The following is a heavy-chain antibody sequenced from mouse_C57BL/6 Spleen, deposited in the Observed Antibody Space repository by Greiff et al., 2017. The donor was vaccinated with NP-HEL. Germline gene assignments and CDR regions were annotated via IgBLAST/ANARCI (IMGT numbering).Heavy chain of an antibody. CDR3: ARWDYDREYAMDY. CDR1: GFNIKNTY. CDR2: IDPANGNT. V-gene: IGHV14-3*01. Sequence: DVKLQESVAELVRPGASVKLSCTASGFNIKNTYMHWVKQRPEQGLEWIGRIDPANGNTKYAPKFQGKATITADTSSNTAYLQLSSLTSEDTAIYYCARWDYDREYAMDYWGQGTSVTVSS. D-gene: IGHD2-4*01. J-gene: IGHJ4*01.